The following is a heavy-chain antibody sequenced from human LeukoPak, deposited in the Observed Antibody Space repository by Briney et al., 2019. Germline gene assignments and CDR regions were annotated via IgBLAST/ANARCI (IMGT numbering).Heavy chain of an antibody. V-gene: IGHV3-30*18. D-gene: IGHD2-15*01. CDR1: GFTFSRYG. CDR3: AKAGGRAQTPFGP. J-gene: IGHJ5*02. Sequence: GGSLRLSCAASGFTFSRYGMHWVRQAPGKGLEWVTVISDDGSDKYYVDSVKGRFTISRDNSKNTLYLQMNSLRPEDTAVYYCAKAGGRAQTPFGPWGQGTLVTVSS. CDR2: ISDDGSDK.